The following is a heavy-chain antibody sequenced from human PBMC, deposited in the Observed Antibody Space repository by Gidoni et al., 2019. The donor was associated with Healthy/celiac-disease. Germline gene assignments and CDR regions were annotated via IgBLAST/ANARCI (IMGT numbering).Heavy chain of an antibody. D-gene: IGHD2-2*01. Sequence: QVQLVQSGAEVTKPGSSVKVSCKASGGTFSSYAIRWVRQAPGQGLEWMGGIIPIFGTANYAQKFQGRVTITADKSTSTAYMELSSLRSEDTAVYYCASSPSRYCSSTSCHYYYYGMDVWGQGTTVTVSS. CDR2: IIPIFGTA. J-gene: IGHJ6*02. CDR3: ASSPSRYCSSTSCHYYYYGMDV. CDR1: GGTFSSYA. V-gene: IGHV1-69*06.